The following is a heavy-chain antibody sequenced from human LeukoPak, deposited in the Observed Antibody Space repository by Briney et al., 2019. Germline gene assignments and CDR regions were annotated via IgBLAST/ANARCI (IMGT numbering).Heavy chain of an antibody. CDR3: AKEYYDSSGYWVYFQH. V-gene: IGHV3-30*18. CDR1: GFTFSSYG. D-gene: IGHD3-22*01. Sequence: PGRSLRLSCAASGFTFSSYGMHWVRQAPGKGLEWVSVISYDGSNKYYADSVKGRFTISRDNSKNTLYLQMNSLRAEDTAVYYCAKEYYDSSGYWVYFQHWGQGTLVTVS. CDR2: ISYDGSNK. J-gene: IGHJ1*01.